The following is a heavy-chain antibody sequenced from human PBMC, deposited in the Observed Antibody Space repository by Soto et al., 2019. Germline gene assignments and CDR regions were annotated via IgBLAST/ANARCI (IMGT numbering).Heavy chain of an antibody. J-gene: IGHJ3*02. CDR3: ATAMGQQPDAFDI. CDR2: FTPEDGET. CDR1: GYSFTTYS. V-gene: IGHV1-24*01. D-gene: IGHD6-13*01. Sequence: GASVKVSCKASGYSFTTYSVHWVRQAPGQGLEWMGCFTPEDGETSYAQRFQGRVTMTEDTSTDTAYMELSSLRSEDTAVYYCATAMGQQPDAFDIWGQGTMVTVSS.